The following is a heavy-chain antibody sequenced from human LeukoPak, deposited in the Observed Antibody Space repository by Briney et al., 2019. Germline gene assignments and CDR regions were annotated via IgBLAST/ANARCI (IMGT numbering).Heavy chain of an antibody. J-gene: IGHJ4*02. CDR2: IYYSGST. CDR1: GGSFSDYY. D-gene: IGHD4-23*01. Sequence: SETLSLTCAVYGGSFSDYYWSWIRQPPGKGLEWIGYIYYSGSTYYNPSLKSRVTISVDTSKNQFSLKLSSVTAADTAVYYCARDLLNEGNHLDYWGQGTLVTVSS. V-gene: IGHV4-30-4*01. CDR3: ARDLLNEGNHLDY.